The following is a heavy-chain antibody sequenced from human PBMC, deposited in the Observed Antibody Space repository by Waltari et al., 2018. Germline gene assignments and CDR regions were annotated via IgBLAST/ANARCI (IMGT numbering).Heavy chain of an antibody. Sequence: EVQLVESGGGLVQPGGSLRLSCAASGFTFSSYWMSWVRQAPGKGLEWVANIKQDGSEKYCEYFVKGRFTSSRENARNSLYLQRNRLRAEDTAVYYCAGGRATVTGLTDYWGQGTLVTVSS. CDR1: GFTFSSYW. CDR3: AGGRATVTGLTDY. D-gene: IGHD4-4*01. J-gene: IGHJ4*02. CDR2: IKQDGSEK. V-gene: IGHV3-7*04.